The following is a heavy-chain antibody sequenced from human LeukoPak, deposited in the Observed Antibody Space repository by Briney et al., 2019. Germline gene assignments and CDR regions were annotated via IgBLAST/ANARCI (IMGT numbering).Heavy chain of an antibody. Sequence: PGRSLRLSCVGSGYSFDEYAMHWVRQAPGKGLEWVSGINWKSDKIGYADSVKGRFTISRDNSRNSLYLQINSLRVEDTALYYCAKDRYCTSSSCPIDYWGQGTMVTVSS. D-gene: IGHD2-2*01. CDR2: INWKSDKI. CDR1: GYSFDEYA. J-gene: IGHJ4*02. V-gene: IGHV3-9*01. CDR3: AKDRYCTSSSCPIDY.